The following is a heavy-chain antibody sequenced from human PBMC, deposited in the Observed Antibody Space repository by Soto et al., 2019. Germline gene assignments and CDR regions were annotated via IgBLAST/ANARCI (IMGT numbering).Heavy chain of an antibody. CDR2: IKSKTDGGTT. CDR1: GFTFSNYG. CDR3: TTTFLSVFDAFDI. Sequence: GGSLRLSCAASGFTFSNYGMTWVRQAPGKGLEWVSGIKSKTDGGTTDYAAPVKGRFTISRDDSKNTLYLQMNSLKTEDTAVYYCTTTFLSVFDAFDIWGQGTMVTVSS. J-gene: IGHJ3*02. D-gene: IGHD2-8*01. V-gene: IGHV3-15*01.